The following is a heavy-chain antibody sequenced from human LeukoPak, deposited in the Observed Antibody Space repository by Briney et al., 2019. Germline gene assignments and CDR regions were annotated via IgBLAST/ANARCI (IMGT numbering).Heavy chain of an antibody. J-gene: IGHJ5*02. D-gene: IGHD3/OR15-3a*01. CDR3: ARLRTDWFDP. Sequence: AETLSLTCTVSGGSISSYYRSWIRQPPGKGLEWIGYIYYSGSTNYNPSLKSRVTISVDTSKNQFSLKLSSVTAADTAVYYCARLRTDWFDPWGQGTLVTVSS. V-gene: IGHV4-59*08. CDR2: IYYSGST. CDR1: GGSISSYY.